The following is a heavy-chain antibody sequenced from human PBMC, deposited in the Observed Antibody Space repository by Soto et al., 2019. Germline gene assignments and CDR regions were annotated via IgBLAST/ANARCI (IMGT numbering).Heavy chain of an antibody. CDR2: LSWNSGSI. CDR1: GFTFDDYA. CDR3: AKDGGDLGYCSGGSCYSAGYYYYYMDV. D-gene: IGHD2-15*01. V-gene: IGHV3-9*01. Sequence: EVQLVESGGGLVQPGRSLRLSCAASGFTFDDYAMHWVRQAPGTGLEWVSGLSWNSGSIGYADSVKGRFTISKDNAKNSLYLQMNSLRAEDTALYYCAKDGGDLGYCSGGSCYSAGYYYYYMDVWGKGTTVTVSS. J-gene: IGHJ6*03.